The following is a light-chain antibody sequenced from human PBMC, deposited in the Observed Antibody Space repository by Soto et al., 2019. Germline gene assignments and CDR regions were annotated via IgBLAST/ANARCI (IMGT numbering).Light chain of an antibody. Sequence: ALTQPASVSGSPGQSITISCTGTSSDIGDYNYVSWYQQHPGKAPKLMIYEVSDRPSGDSNRFSGSKSGNTASLTISGLQAEDEADYYCSSYTSSRTLVFGTGTKVTVL. CDR2: EVS. J-gene: IGLJ1*01. CDR1: SSDIGDYNY. V-gene: IGLV2-14*01. CDR3: SSYTSSRTLV.